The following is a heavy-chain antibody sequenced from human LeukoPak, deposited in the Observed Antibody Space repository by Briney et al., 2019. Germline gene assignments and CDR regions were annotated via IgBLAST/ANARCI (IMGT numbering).Heavy chain of an antibody. V-gene: IGHV4-38-2*02. J-gene: IGHJ4*02. D-gene: IGHD3-3*01. CDR3: ARGSSRSGYYPF. Sequence: SETLSLTCTVSGYSISSGYYWGWIRQPPGKGLEWIGSIYHSGSTYYNPSLKSRVTISVDTSKNRFSLKLSSVTAADTAVYYCARGSSRSGYYPFWGQGTLVTVSS. CDR2: IYHSGST. CDR1: GYSISSGYY.